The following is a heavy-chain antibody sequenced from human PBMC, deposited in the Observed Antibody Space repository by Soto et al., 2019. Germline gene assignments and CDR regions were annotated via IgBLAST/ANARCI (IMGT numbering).Heavy chain of an antibody. Sequence: SETLSLTCTVSGGSMRNYFWTWFRQPPRKGLEWIGYIHYSGTTSFFPSYNPSLRSRVTISEDTSKNQFSLKLLSVTTADTAVYFCAAGEASSRNLAPYYLDFWGQGTLVTVSS. J-gene: IGHJ4*02. D-gene: IGHD6-13*01. CDR3: AAGEASSRNLAPYYLDF. V-gene: IGHV4-59*01. CDR2: IHYSGTT. CDR1: GGSMRNYF.